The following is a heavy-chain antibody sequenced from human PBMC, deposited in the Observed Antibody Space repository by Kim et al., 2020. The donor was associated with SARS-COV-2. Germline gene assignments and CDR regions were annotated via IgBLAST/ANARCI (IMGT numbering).Heavy chain of an antibody. V-gene: IGHV3-30*04. Sequence: GGSLRLFCAASGFTFRNYPMHWVRQAPRKGLQWVAVISNDGSKTYYADSVRGRFTISRDNSKNTLYLQMNSLRAEDTALYYCVRETNTAYYYFDYWGQGTLLTVSS. CDR2: ISNDGSKT. CDR3: VRETNTAYYYFDY. D-gene: IGHD3-9*01. J-gene: IGHJ4*02. CDR1: GFTFRNYP.